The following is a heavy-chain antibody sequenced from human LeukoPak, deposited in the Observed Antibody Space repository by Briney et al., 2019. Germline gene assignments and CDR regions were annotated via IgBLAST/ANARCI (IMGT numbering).Heavy chain of an antibody. D-gene: IGHD3-3*01. Sequence: GGSLRLSCAASGFTFSDYYMSWIRQAPGKGLEWVSYISSSGSTIHYADSVKGRFTISRDNAKSSLYLQMNSLRAEDTAVYYCARGTHDRWSGYYFFDYWGQGTLVTVSS. CDR1: GFTFSDYY. CDR2: ISSSGSTI. CDR3: ARGTHDRWSGYYFFDY. J-gene: IGHJ4*02. V-gene: IGHV3-11*01.